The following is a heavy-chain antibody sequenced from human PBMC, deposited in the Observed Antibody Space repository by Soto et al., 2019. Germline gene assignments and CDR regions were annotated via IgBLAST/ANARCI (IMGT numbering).Heavy chain of an antibody. J-gene: IGHJ4*02. CDR1: GDSVSSGSYS. CDR2: IFLSGST. CDR3: ARDHGYGGRYDY. V-gene: IGHV4-61*01. D-gene: IGHD4-17*01. Sequence: WETLSLTCTVSGDSVSSGSYSWTWIRQPPGKGLEWIGYIFLSGSTNYNPSLKSRVSISVDTSKNQFSLKLSSVTAADTAVYYCARDHGYGGRYDYWGQGTLVTVSS.